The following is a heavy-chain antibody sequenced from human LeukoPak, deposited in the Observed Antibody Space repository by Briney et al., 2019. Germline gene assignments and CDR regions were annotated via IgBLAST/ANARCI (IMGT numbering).Heavy chain of an antibody. Sequence: PSETLSLTCAVSGGSISSNTWWSWVRQPPGKGLEWIGEIYHSGSTNYNPSLKSRVTISVDRSMNQFSLKLNSVTAADTAVYYCAREVGPRVVPAAIGDYYYYYMDVWGKGTTVTVSS. CDR3: AREVGPRVVPAAIGDYYYYYMDV. V-gene: IGHV4-4*02. J-gene: IGHJ6*03. CDR1: GGSISSNTW. CDR2: IYHSGST. D-gene: IGHD2-2*02.